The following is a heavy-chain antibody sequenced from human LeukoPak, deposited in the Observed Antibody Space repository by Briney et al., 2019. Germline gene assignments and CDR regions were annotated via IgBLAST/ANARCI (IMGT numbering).Heavy chain of an antibody. CDR1: GGSISSSSYY. D-gene: IGHD6-19*01. CDR2: IYYSGST. V-gene: IGHV4-39*07. Sequence: SETLSLTCTVSGGSISSSSYYWGWIRQPPGKGLEWIGSIYYSGSTYYNPSLKSRVTISVDTSKNQLSLKLSSVTAADTAVYYCARETDSSGRSFDYWGQGTLVTVSS. J-gene: IGHJ4*02. CDR3: ARETDSSGRSFDY.